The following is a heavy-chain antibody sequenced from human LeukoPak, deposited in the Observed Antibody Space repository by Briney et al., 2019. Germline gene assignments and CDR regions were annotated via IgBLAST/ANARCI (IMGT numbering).Heavy chain of an antibody. J-gene: IGHJ4*02. Sequence: PGGSLRLSCAASGFSFSTSWMSWVRQAPGKGPEWVANVKYDGSEKYYVDSVKGRFTISRDNAKNSLYLQMNSLRAEDTAIYYCAKEGYWGQGTLVIVSS. CDR1: GFSFSTSW. V-gene: IGHV3-7*01. CDR3: AKEGY. CDR2: VKYDGSEK.